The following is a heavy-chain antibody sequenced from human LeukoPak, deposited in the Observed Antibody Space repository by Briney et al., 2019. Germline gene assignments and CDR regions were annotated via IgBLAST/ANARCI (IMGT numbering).Heavy chain of an antibody. D-gene: IGHD1-26*01. V-gene: IGHV1-69*05. CDR1: GGTFSSYA. J-gene: IGHJ5*02. CDR3: ARDATGGGNWFDP. Sequence: ASVKVSCKAAGGTFSSYAISWVRQAPGQGLEWMGGIIPIFGTANYAQKFQGRVTITTDESTSTAYMELSSLRSEDTAVYYCARDATGGGNWFDPWGQGTLVTVSS. CDR2: IIPIFGTA.